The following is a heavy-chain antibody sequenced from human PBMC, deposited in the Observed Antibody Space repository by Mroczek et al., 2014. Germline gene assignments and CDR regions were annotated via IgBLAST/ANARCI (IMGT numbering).Heavy chain of an antibody. D-gene: IGHD2-15*01. V-gene: IGHV4-34*01. CDR1: GGSFSGYY. CDR3: ARCWADIALDV. Sequence: QVQLQQWGAGLLKPSETLSLTCAVYGGSFSGYYWSWVRQPPGKGLEWIGEINHSGSTNYNPSLKSRVTISVDTSKNQFSLKLSSVTAADTAVYYCARCWADIALDVWGQGTTVTVSS. CDR2: INHSGST. J-gene: IGHJ6*02.